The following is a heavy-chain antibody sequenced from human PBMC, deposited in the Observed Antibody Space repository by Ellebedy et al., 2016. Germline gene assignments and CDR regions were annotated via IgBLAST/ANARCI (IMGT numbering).Heavy chain of an antibody. V-gene: IGHV1-69*13. D-gene: IGHD5-24*01. CDR3: AREEGGNGHNKWGFDY. Sequence: ASVKVSCKTSGGTFRSRAISWVRQAPGQGLEWMGGIIPMFGTANYAQNFQDRVTITADDSSTTAYMELSSLRSEDTAVYYCAREEGGNGHNKWGFDYWGQGTLVTVSS. CDR1: GGTFRSRA. J-gene: IGHJ4*02. CDR2: IIPMFGTA.